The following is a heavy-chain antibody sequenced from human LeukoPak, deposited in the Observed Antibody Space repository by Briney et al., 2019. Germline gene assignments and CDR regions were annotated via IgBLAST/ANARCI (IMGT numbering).Heavy chain of an antibody. CDR3: ARERGGQAGSYFPS. CDR2: MNPKSGKA. V-gene: IGHV1-8*01. D-gene: IGHD1-26*01. J-gene: IGHJ4*02. Sequence: GASVKVSCKASGYTFINYDISWVRQATGQGLEWVGWMNPKSGKAGYAQRFQGRVTMTRNTSISTAYMELSSLRSEDTAVYYCARERGGQAGSYFPSWGQGTLVTVST. CDR1: GYTFINYD.